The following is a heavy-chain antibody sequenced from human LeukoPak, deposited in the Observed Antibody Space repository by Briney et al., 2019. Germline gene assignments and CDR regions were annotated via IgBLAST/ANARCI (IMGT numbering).Heavy chain of an antibody. J-gene: IGHJ5*02. V-gene: IGHV3-21*04. D-gene: IGHD6-13*01. CDR3: AKDPFSWAAAGTGWFDP. CDR1: GFTFSSYS. CDR2: ISSSSSYI. Sequence: GGSLRLSCAASGFTFSSYSMNWVRQAPGKGLEWVSSISSSSSYIYYADSVKGRFTISRDNSKNTLYLQMNSLRAEDTAVYYCAKDPFSWAAAGTGWFDPWGQGTLVTVSS.